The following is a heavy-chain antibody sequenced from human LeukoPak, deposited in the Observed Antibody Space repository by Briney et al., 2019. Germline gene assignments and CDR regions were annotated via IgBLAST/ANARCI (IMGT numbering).Heavy chain of an antibody. J-gene: IGHJ4*02. CDR1: GFTFSSCA. CDR2: ISSNGGST. V-gene: IGHV3-64*01. CDR3: ARGSTVTRVFDY. Sequence: GGSLRLSCAASGFTFSSCAMHWVRQAPGKGLEYVSAISSNGGSTYYANSVKGRFTISRDNSKNTLYLQMGSLRAEDMAVYYCARGSTVTRVFDYWGQGTLVTVSS. D-gene: IGHD4-17*01.